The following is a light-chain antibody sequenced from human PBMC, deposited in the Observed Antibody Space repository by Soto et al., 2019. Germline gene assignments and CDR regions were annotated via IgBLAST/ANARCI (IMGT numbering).Light chain of an antibody. CDR2: AES. CDR3: KKSYSSHWK. CDR1: QSIGTY. Sequence: DLQRPQSTSSLSSSVGYSVPITCLASQSIGTYLNWYKQKPGRAPKLQIYAESNLQSGVPSRFSGSGSGTDFTLTISSMQNEDFANYFCKKSYSSHWKCGKGNKVDIK. V-gene: IGKV1-39*01. J-gene: IGKJ1*01.